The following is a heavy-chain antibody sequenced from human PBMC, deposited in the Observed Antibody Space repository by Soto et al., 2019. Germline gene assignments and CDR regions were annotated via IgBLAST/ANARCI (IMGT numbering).Heavy chain of an antibody. Sequence: GGSLRLSCAFSVFTFITYAMHWVRQAPGKGLEWVAVISYDGSNTYYADSVKGRFTISRDNMLYLQMNSLRAEDTAVYYCARDQGRSITCQLDYWGQGTLVTVSS. CDR2: ISYDGSNT. V-gene: IGHV3-30-3*01. CDR1: VFTFITYA. D-gene: IGHD2-2*01. CDR3: ARDQGRSITCQLDY. J-gene: IGHJ4*02.